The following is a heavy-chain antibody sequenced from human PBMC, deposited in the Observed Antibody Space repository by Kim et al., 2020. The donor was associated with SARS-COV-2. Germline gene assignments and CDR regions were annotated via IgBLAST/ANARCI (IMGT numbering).Heavy chain of an antibody. Sequence: GGSLRLSCAATGFTFSSYWMHWVRQAPGKGLEWVAHIKTDGRGTIYADSVKGRFTISRDNAKNTLYLQMNSLRVEDTAVYYCASRVVTSFDYWGRGTLVTVSS. D-gene: IGHD2-21*02. CDR3: ASRVVTSFDY. CDR1: GFTFSSYW. J-gene: IGHJ4*02. V-gene: IGHV3-74*01. CDR2: IKTDGRGT.